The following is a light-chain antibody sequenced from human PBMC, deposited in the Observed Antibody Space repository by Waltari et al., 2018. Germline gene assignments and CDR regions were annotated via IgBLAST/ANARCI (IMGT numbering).Light chain of an antibody. J-gene: IGLJ3*02. CDR2: DVT. CDR3: SSYSSTNTVV. V-gene: IGLV2-14*03. Sequence: QSALTQPASVSGSPGQSVTISCTGTSSYVGGYNFVPWYQQHPGRAPKLMIYDVTHRPSGVSTRFSGSKSGDTASLTISGLQAADEAEYYCSSYSSTNTVVFGGGTQLTV. CDR1: SSYVGGYNF.